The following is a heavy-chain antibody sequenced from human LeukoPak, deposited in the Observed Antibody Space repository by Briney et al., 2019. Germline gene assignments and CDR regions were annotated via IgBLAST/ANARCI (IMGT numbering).Heavy chain of an antibody. CDR1: GFTFSSYG. Sequence: GGSVRLFCAASGFTFSSYGMHWVREAPGKGLEWVAFIRYDGSNKYYADSVKGRFTISRDNSKNTLYLQMNSLRAEDTAVYYCAKDRGIAARLDYWGQGTLVTVSS. CDR3: AKDRGIAARLDY. J-gene: IGHJ4*02. CDR2: IRYDGSNK. V-gene: IGHV3-30*02. D-gene: IGHD6-6*01.